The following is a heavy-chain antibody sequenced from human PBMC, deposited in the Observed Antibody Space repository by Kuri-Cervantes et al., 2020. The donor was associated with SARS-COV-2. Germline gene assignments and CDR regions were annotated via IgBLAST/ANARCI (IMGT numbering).Heavy chain of an antibody. V-gene: IGHV1-69*13. Sequence: SVKVSCKASGGTFSSYAISWVRQAPGQGLEWMGRIIPIFGTANYAQKFQGRVTITADESTSTAYMELSSLRSEDTAVYYCASFFGNCSSTSCSRGYYYYYGMDVWGQGTTVTVSS. CDR1: GGTFSSYA. D-gene: IGHD2-2*01. J-gene: IGHJ6*02. CDR2: IIPIFGTA. CDR3: ASFFGNCSSTSCSRGYYYYYGMDV.